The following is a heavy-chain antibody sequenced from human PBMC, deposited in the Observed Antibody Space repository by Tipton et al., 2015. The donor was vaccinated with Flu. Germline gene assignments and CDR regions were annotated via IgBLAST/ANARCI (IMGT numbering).Heavy chain of an antibody. V-gene: IGHV4-59*08. D-gene: IGHD3-10*01. J-gene: IGHJ5*02. CDR1: GGSISSYY. CDR2: IYYSGST. CDR3: ARVGTMVRGVHWFDP. Sequence: TLSLTCTVSGGSISSYYWSWIRQPPGKGLEWIGYIYYSGSTNYNPSLKSRVTISVDTSKNQFSLKLSSVTAADTAVYYCARVGTMVRGVHWFDPWGQGTLVTVSS.